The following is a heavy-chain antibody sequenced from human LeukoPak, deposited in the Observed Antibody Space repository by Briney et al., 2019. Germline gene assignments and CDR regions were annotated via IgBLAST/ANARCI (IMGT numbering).Heavy chain of an antibody. Sequence: ASVKVSCKASGYTFSTYGISWVRQAPGQGLEWMGWISGYNGNTDYAQKLQGRVTMTTDTSTSTAYMELRSLRSDDTAVYYCARGDLPYDSSVYHRVFDYWGQGTLVTVSS. CDR3: ARGDLPYDSSVYHRVFDY. CDR2: ISGYNGNT. D-gene: IGHD3-22*01. J-gene: IGHJ4*02. CDR1: GYTFSTYG. V-gene: IGHV1-18*01.